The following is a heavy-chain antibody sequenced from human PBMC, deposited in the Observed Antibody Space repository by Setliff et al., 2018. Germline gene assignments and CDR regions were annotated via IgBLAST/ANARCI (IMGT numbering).Heavy chain of an antibody. V-gene: IGHV4-39*01. CDR3: ARHVGSRGRGYNYYYHYMDV. Sequence: TLSLTCIVAGDSISNSDYYWGWIRQPPGKGLEWIGSTYYNGDAYYNPSLKSRVTMSVDTSRNQFSLKLSSVTAADTAVYYCARHVGSRGRGYNYYYHYMDVWGKGTTVTVSS. D-gene: IGHD3-10*01. CDR1: GDSISNSDYY. J-gene: IGHJ6*03. CDR2: TYYNGDA.